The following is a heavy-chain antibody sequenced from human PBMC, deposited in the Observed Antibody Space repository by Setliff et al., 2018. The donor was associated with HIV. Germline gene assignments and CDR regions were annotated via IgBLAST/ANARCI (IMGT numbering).Heavy chain of an antibody. Sequence: SETLSLTCTVSGGSISSGSYYWSWIRQPAGKGLEWIGFIYNSATTNYNPSLKSRVTISLDTSKNQFSLKLTSVTAADTAVYYCARGGTSSNWFDPWGQGILVTVSS. CDR1: GGSISSGSYY. D-gene: IGHD2-2*01. J-gene: IGHJ5*02. CDR2: IYNSATT. V-gene: IGHV4-61*10. CDR3: ARGGTSSNWFDP.